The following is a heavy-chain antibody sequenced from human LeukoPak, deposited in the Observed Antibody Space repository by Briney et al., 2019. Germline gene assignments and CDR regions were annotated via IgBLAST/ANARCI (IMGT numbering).Heavy chain of an antibody. V-gene: IGHV1-69*13. J-gene: IGHJ4*02. CDR2: IIPIFGTA. CDR3: ARVRYYYDSSGYYSTMYYFDY. CDR1: EGTFSSYA. Sequence: SVKVSCKASEGTFSSYAISWVRQAPGQGLEWMGGIIPIFGTANYAQKFQGRVTITADESTSTAYMELSSLRSEDTAVYYCARVRYYYDSSGYYSTMYYFDYWGQGTLVTVSS. D-gene: IGHD3-22*01.